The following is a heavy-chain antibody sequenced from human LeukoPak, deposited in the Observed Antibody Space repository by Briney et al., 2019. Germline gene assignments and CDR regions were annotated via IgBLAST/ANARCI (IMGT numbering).Heavy chain of an antibody. CDR2: IYHSGST. Sequence: SETLSLTCTVSGYSISSGYYWGWIRQPPGKGLEWIGSIYHSGSTYYNPSLKSRVTISVDTSKTQFSLKLSSVTAADTAVYYCAALDPQLASLDYWGQGTLVTVSS. CDR1: GYSISSGYY. J-gene: IGHJ4*02. CDR3: AALDPQLASLDY. V-gene: IGHV4-38-2*02. D-gene: IGHD3-3*02.